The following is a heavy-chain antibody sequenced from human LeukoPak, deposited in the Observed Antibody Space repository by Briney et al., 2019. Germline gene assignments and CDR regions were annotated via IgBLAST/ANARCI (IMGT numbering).Heavy chain of an antibody. J-gene: IGHJ6*03. Sequence: SDTLSLTCTVSGGSLGRSNTYWGWIRQTPGKGLEWLGTILHSGYTYNNPSLKSRVAMSVDSSKNQFSLSLSSVTAADTAVYFCARHRGGGGYHYMDVWGKGTTVIVSS. D-gene: IGHD2-21*01. V-gene: IGHV4-39*01. CDR1: GGSLGRSNTY. CDR2: ILHSGYT. CDR3: ARHRGGGGYHYMDV.